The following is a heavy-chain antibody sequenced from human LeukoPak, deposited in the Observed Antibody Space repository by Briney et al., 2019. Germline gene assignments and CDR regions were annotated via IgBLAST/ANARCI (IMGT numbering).Heavy chain of an antibody. Sequence: PSETLSLTCTVSGGSISNYYWSWIRQPPGKGLEWIGNIYYSGSTNYNPSLKSRVTTSVDTSKNQFSLKLSSVTAADTALYYRARGSLGSSGRYYYYYMDVWGKGTTVTVFS. CDR1: GGSISNYY. CDR3: ARGSLGSSGRYYYYYMDV. J-gene: IGHJ6*03. V-gene: IGHV4-59*01. CDR2: IYYSGST. D-gene: IGHD6-19*01.